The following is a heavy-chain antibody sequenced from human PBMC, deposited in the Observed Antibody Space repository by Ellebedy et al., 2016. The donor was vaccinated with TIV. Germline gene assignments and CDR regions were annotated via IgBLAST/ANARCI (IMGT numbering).Heavy chain of an antibody. CDR3: VRDLLGSYGGKNPFDI. J-gene: IGHJ3*02. CDR2: VRNKANSYFT. D-gene: IGHD4-23*01. V-gene: IGHV3-72*01. CDR1: GFTFSDHY. Sequence: PGGSLRLSCAASGFTFSDHYMDWVRQAPGKGLEWVGRVRNKANSYFTQYAASVKGRFTVSRDDSQHSLYLQMNSLRTEDTAVYFCVRDLLGSYGGKNPFDIWGQGTMVTVSS.